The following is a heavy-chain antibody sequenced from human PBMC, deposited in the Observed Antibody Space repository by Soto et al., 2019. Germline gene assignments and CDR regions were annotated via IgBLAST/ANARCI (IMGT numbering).Heavy chain of an antibody. CDR3: ARDNGYSYGYTLDH. D-gene: IGHD5-18*01. CDR2: IYYSGST. J-gene: IGHJ4*02. V-gene: IGHV4-59*01. Sequence: PSETLSLTCTVSGGSISSYYWSWIRQPPGKGLEWIGYIYYSGSTNYNPSLKSRVTISVDTSKNQFSLKLSSVTAADTAVYYWARDNGYSYGYTLDHWGQGTLVTVSS. CDR1: GGSISSYY.